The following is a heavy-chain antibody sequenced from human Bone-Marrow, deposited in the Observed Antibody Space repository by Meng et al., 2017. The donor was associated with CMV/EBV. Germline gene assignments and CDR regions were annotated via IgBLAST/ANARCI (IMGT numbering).Heavy chain of an antibody. V-gene: IGHV1-18*01. CDR2: ISAYNGNT. J-gene: IGHJ6*02. Sequence: ASVKVSCKASGYTFTSYGISWVRQAPGQGLEWMGWISAYNGNTNYAQKLQGRVTMTTDTSTSTAYMELRSLRSDDTAVYHCARDGEYCSGGSCQNYHYYGMDVWGQGTTVTVSS. D-gene: IGHD2-15*01. CDR3: ARDGEYCSGGSCQNYHYYGMDV. CDR1: GYTFTSYG.